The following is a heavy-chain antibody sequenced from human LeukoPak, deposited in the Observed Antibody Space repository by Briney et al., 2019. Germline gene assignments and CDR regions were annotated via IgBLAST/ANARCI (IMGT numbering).Heavy chain of an antibody. J-gene: IGHJ5*02. CDR2: ISALTGDT. CDR3: AQEATGRAFDP. D-gene: IGHD1-14*01. V-gene: IGHV1-18*01. CDR1: GYNINDFG. Sequence: ASVKVSCKASGYNINDFGVTWVRQARGKGLEWMGWISALTGDTNYAQKFQGRLTMTTDTSTDTAYMEMRSLRSDDTAVYYCAQEATGRAFDPWGQGTLVVVSS.